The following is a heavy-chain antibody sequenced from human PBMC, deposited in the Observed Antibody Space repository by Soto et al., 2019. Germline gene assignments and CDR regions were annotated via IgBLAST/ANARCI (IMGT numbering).Heavy chain of an antibody. CDR3: ARAGDSSGRTYYYYGMDV. CDR1: GYTFTCYY. CDR2: INPNSGGT. V-gene: IGHV1-2*04. D-gene: IGHD3-22*01. J-gene: IGHJ6*02. Sequence: ASVKVSCKASGYTFTCYYMNRVRQAPGQGLEWMGWINPNSGGTNYAQKFQGWVTMTRDTSISTAYMELSRLRSDDTAVYYCARAGDSSGRTYYYYGMDVWGQGTTVTVSS.